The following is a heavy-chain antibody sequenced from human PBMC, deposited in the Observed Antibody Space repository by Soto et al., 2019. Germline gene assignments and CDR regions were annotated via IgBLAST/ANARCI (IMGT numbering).Heavy chain of an antibody. Sequence: SETLSLTCAVSGYSICSAYYWGWVRQPPGKGLEWIASVSQRGITHYNPSLSNRLTISLDTSKNQFSLRLTSVTAADTAVYYCARDLGSGGDSDYWGQGTLVTVSS. CDR1: GYSICSAYY. CDR3: ARDLGSGGDSDY. CDR2: VSQRGIT. J-gene: IGHJ4*02. D-gene: IGHD3-10*01. V-gene: IGHV4-38-2*02.